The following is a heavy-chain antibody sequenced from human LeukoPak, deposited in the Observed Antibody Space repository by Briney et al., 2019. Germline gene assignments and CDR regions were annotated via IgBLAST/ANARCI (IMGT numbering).Heavy chain of an antibody. D-gene: IGHD2-21*01. CDR1: GYSISSGYY. V-gene: IGHV4-38-2*02. J-gene: IGHJ4*02. CDR2: IYHSGST. CDR3: ARDGEENDY. Sequence: SETLSLTCTVSGYSISSGYYWGWIRPPPRKGLEWIGSIYHSGSTYYNPSLKSRVTISVDTSKNQFSLKLSSVTAADTAVYYCARDGEENDYWGQGTLDSVSS.